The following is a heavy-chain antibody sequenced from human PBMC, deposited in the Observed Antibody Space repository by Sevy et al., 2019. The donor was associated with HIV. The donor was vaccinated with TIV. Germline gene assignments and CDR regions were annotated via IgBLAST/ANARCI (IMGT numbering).Heavy chain of an antibody. V-gene: IGHV1-69*13. CDR3: ASPYYYDSSGYYLDAFDI. Sequence: ASVKVSCKASGGTFSSYAISWVRQAPGQGLEWMGGIIQIFGTANYAQKFQGRVTITADESTSTAYMELSSLRSEDTAVYYCASPYYYDSSGYYLDAFDIWGQGTMVTVSS. J-gene: IGHJ3*02. CDR1: GGTFSSYA. CDR2: IIQIFGTA. D-gene: IGHD3-22*01.